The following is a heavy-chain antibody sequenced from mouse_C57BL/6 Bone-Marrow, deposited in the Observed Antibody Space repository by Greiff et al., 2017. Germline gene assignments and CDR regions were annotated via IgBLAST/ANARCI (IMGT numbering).Heavy chain of an antibody. CDR3: AKGGTTVVATGYFDV. D-gene: IGHD1-1*01. Sequence: QVQLQQSGPGLVQPSQSLSITCTVSGFSLTSYGVHWVRQSPGKGLEWLGVIWRGGSTDYNAAFMSRLSITKDNSKSQVFFKMNSLQADDTAIYYCAKGGTTVVATGYFDVWGTGTTVTVSS. CDR2: IWRGGST. CDR1: GFSLTSYG. V-gene: IGHV2-5*01. J-gene: IGHJ1*03.